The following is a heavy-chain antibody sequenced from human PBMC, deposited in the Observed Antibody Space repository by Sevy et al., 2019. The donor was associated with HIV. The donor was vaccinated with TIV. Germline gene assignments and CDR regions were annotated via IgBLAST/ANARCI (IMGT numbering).Heavy chain of an antibody. CDR2: IYHRGNT. CDR1: GYSISSGYY. Sequence: SETLSLTCVVSGYSISSGYYWGWVRQPPGKGLQWIGNIYHRGNTYYNPSLQSRATLSVETSKNQFSLKMPSVTATDTAVYYCVRGSGGDRLDYYGRDVWGQGTTVTVSS. D-gene: IGHD2-15*01. CDR3: VRGSGGDRLDYYGRDV. J-gene: IGHJ6*02. V-gene: IGHV4-38-2*01.